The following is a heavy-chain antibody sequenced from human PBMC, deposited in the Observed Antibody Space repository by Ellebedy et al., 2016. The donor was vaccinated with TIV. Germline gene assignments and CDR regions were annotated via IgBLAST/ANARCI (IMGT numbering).Heavy chain of an antibody. D-gene: IGHD3-22*01. J-gene: IGHJ6*02. CDR1: GGSINSYS. Sequence: MPSETLSLTCSVSGGSINSYSWSWIRQPPGKGLEWIGYIYKSGSTNYNPPLKSRVTMAVDTSKNQFSLKLSSVTAADTAVYYCARAAPTSAYEESYYFAMDVWGQGTTVTVSS. CDR2: IYKSGST. CDR3: ARAAPTSAYEESYYFAMDV. V-gene: IGHV4-59*01.